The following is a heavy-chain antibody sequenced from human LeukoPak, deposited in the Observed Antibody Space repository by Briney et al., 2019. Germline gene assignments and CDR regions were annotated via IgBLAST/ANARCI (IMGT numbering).Heavy chain of an antibody. Sequence: PSETLSLTCTVSGGSISSGSYYWSWIRQPPGKGLEWIGYIYYSGSTNYNPSLKSRVTISVDTSKNQFSLKLSSVTAADTAVYYCARDRVTTVTTEGGLDYWGQGALVTVSS. CDR3: ARDRVTTVTTEGGLDY. V-gene: IGHV4-61*01. D-gene: IGHD4-17*01. CDR2: IYYSGST. J-gene: IGHJ4*02. CDR1: GGSISSGSYY.